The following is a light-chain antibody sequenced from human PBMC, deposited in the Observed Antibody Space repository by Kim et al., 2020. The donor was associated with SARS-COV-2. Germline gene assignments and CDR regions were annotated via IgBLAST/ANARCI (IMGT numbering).Light chain of an antibody. CDR2: SAS. J-gene: IGKJ5*01. CDR1: QSLWHQ. CDR3: QQRHSVPLT. Sequence: VGNKITIPCRARQSLWHQFVLFPHQPGKAPELLLHSASTLRVGVTSRFSGSGSGTDFTLTISSLQPEDFATYYCQQRHSVPLTFGQGTRLEIK. V-gene: IGKV1-39*01.